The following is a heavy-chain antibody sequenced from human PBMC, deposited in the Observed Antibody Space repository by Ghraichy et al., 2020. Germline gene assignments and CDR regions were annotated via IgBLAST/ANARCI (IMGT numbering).Heavy chain of an antibody. J-gene: IGHJ4*02. CDR2: IGSSGNTI. V-gene: IGHV3-48*04. CDR1: GFSFSIYN. Sequence: GESLNISCVASGFSFSIYNLNWVRQAPGKGLEWVSYIGSSGNTIHYADSVRGRFTISKDNAKKSLYLQMNSLRVEDTGVYFCARDTLSGSEYFDLRGRGTLVTVSS. D-gene: IGHD5-12*01. CDR3: ARDTLSGSEYFDL.